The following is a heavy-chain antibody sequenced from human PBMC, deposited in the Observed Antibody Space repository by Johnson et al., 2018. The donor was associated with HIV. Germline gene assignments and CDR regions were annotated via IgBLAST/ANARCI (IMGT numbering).Heavy chain of an antibody. CDR3: AKDGGRWSYSFDV. CDR2: IYSGGST. J-gene: IGHJ3*01. V-gene: IGHV3-66*01. D-gene: IGHD3-16*01. CDR1: GFTVNSNY. Sequence: VESGGGLVQPGGSLRLSCAASGFTVNSNYMSWVRQAPGKGLEWVSVIYSGGSTYYADSVKGRFTISRDNSKNTLYLQMNSLRAEDTAVYYCAKDGGRWSYSFDVWGQGTMVTVSS.